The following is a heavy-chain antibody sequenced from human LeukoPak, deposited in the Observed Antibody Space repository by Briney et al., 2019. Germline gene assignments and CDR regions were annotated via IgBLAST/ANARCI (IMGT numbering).Heavy chain of an antibody. CDR3: ARSVEGYCSGGSCCSYYYYMDV. CDR2: IFYSGST. D-gene: IGHD2-15*01. V-gene: IGHV4-39*07. CDR1: GDSISSSSYY. Sequence: SETLSLTCTVSGDSISSSSYYWGWIRQPPGKGLEWIGTIFYSGSTYYNPSLKSRVTLSVDTSKNQFSLKLSSVTAADTAVYYCARSVEGYCSGGSCCSYYYYMDVWGKGTTVTVSS. J-gene: IGHJ6*03.